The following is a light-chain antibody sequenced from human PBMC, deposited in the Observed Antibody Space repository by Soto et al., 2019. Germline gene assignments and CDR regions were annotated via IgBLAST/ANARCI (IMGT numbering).Light chain of an antibody. V-gene: IGKV3-15*01. CDR2: GAS. J-gene: IGKJ5*01. Sequence: EIVMTQSPATLSVSPGERATLSCRASQSVSSTLAWYQQKPFQAPRLLIYGASTRATGIPARFSCSGSGTDFTLTISSLQPEDFATYYCQQSYSTPPITFGQGTRLEIK. CDR3: QQSYSTPPIT. CDR1: QSVSST.